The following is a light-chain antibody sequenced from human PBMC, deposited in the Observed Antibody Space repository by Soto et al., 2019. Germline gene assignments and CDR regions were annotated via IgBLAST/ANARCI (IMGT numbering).Light chain of an antibody. Sequence: QSVLTQPASVSGSPRQSITISCTGTSSDVGGYDYVSWYQLHPGKAPKLMVFEVSNRPSGVSYRFSGSKSGNTASLTISGLQAEDEADYFCSSYSISTAYLFGTGTKLTVL. J-gene: IGLJ1*01. CDR3: SSYSISTAYL. V-gene: IGLV2-14*01. CDR1: SSDVGGYDY. CDR2: EVS.